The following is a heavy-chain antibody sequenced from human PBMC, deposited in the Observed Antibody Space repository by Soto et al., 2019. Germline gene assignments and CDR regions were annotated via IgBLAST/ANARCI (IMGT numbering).Heavy chain of an antibody. D-gene: IGHD1-26*01. CDR3: ARGGSSGSYYAFDV. Sequence: SVKVSCKASGGTFSSYAIIWVRQAPGQGLEWMGGIIPIFGTANYAQKFHGRVTSTADESTSTAYMELSSLRPEDTAVYYCARGGSSGSYYAFDVWGQGTMVTVSS. V-gene: IGHV1-69*13. CDR2: IIPIFGTA. CDR1: GGTFSSYA. J-gene: IGHJ3*01.